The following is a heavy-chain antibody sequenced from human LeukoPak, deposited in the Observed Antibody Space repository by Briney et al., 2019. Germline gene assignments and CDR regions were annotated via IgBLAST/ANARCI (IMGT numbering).Heavy chain of an antibody. J-gene: IGHJ1*01. Sequence: ASVKVSCKASGYTFTGYYMHWVRQAPGQGLEWMGWINPNSGGTNYAQKFQGRVTMTRDTSIGTAYMELSRLRSDDTAVYYCARDRPPFLPQSHWGQGTLVTVSS. CDR3: ARDRPPFLPQSH. D-gene: IGHD2/OR15-2a*01. CDR1: GYTFTGYY. V-gene: IGHV1-2*02. CDR2: INPNSGGT.